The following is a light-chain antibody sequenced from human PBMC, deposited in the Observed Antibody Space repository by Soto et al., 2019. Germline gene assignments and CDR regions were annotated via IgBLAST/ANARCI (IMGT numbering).Light chain of an antibody. J-gene: IGKJ1*01. CDR3: QQYGSSGT. Sequence: EIVMTQSPATLSVSPGERATLSCRASQRGRRNLAWYQQKPGQAPRLLIYGASNRATGIPDRFSGSGSGTDFTLTISRLEPEDFAVYYCQQYGSSGTFGQGTKVDIK. CDR1: QRGRRN. CDR2: GAS. V-gene: IGKV3-20*01.